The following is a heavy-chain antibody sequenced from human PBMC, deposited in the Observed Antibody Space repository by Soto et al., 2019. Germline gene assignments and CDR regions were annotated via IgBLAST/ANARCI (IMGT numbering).Heavy chain of an antibody. V-gene: IGHV1-8*01. D-gene: IGHD5-12*01. CDR1: GYTFTSYD. CDR3: ARGLMATTLYDY. J-gene: IGHJ4*02. CDR2: MIPNSVNT. Sequence: ASVKVSCKASGYTFTSYDINWVRQATGQGLEWMGWMIPNSVNTGYAQKFQGRVTMTRNTSISTAYMELSSLRSEDTAVYYCARGLMATTLYDYWGQGTLVTVSS.